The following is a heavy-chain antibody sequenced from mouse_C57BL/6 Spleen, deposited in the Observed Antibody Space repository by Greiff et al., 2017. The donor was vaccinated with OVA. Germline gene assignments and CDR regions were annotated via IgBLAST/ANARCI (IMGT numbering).Heavy chain of an antibody. CDR1: GYTFTSYW. CDR3: ARTVVATWYFDV. V-gene: IGHV1-64*01. D-gene: IGHD1-1*01. CDR2: IHPNRGST. Sequence: QVQLQQPAAELVKPGATVKLSCKASGYTFTSYWMHWVKQRPGQGLEWIGMIHPNRGSTNYNEKFKSKATLAVDKSSSTAYMQLSSLTSEDSAVYYCARTVVATWYFDVWGTGTTVTVSS. J-gene: IGHJ1*03.